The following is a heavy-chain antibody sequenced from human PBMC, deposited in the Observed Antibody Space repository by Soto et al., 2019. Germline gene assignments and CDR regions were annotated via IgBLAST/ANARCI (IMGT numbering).Heavy chain of an antibody. Sequence: PGGSLRLSGAASGFTFSSYAMHWVRQAPGTGLEWGAVISNDGSNKNYADSVKGRFTISRDNSKNTLYLQMNSLRAEDTAVYYCARYSRAIVLVVITVSFDYWGQGTLVTVSS. CDR1: GFTFSSYA. CDR2: ISNDGSNK. CDR3: ARYSRAIVLVVITVSFDY. D-gene: IGHD3-22*01. V-gene: IGHV3-30-3*01. J-gene: IGHJ4*02.